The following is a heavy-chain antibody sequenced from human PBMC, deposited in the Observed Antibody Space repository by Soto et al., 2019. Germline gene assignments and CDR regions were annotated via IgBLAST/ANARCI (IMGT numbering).Heavy chain of an antibody. J-gene: IGHJ5*02. CDR1: GYTFTSYG. D-gene: IGHD2-2*01. V-gene: IGHV1-18*01. Sequence: ASVKVSCKASGYTFTSYGISWVRQAPGQGLEWMGWISAYNGNTNYAQKLQGRVTMTTDTSTSTAYMELRSLRFDDTAVYYCARGRLGYCSSTSCLDPWGQGTLVTVSS. CDR3: ARGRLGYCSSTSCLDP. CDR2: ISAYNGNT.